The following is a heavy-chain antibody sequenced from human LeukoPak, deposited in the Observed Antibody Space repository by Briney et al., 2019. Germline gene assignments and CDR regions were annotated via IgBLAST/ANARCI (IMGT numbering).Heavy chain of an antibody. CDR2: ISGSGGST. Sequence: PGAPLRLSCAASGFTFSSYAMSWVRQAPGKGLEWVSAISGSGGSTYYADSVKGRFTISRDNSKNTLYLQMNSLRAEDTAVYYWAAHNYGSGSYFDYWGQGTLVTVSS. D-gene: IGHD3-10*01. CDR1: GFTFSSYA. CDR3: AAHNYGSGSYFDY. J-gene: IGHJ4*02. V-gene: IGHV3-23*01.